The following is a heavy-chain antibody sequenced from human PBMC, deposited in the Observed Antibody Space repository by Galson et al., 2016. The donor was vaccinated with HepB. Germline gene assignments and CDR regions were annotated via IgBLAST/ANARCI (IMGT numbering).Heavy chain of an antibody. J-gene: IGHJ4*02. CDR3: ARLGTTTVTKFDY. CDR2: IHPDDSDI. V-gene: IGHV5-51*01. Sequence: QSGAEVKKPGESLKISCKDSGYSFTNYWIGWVRQMPGKGLEWVGIIHPDDSDIRYSPSFEGQVTISADKSISTAYLQWSSLKASDTAMYYCARLGTTTVTKFDYWGQGTPVTVST. CDR1: GYSFTNYW. D-gene: IGHD4-17*01.